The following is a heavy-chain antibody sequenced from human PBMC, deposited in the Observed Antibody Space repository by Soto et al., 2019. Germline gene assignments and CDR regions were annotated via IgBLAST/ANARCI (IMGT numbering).Heavy chain of an antibody. CDR2: IDSYSNFI. D-gene: IGHD3-22*01. CDR1: GFTFSRYS. V-gene: IGHV3-21*01. Sequence: GGSLRLSCAASGFTFSRYSMNWVRQAPGKGLEWVSSIDSYSNFIYYADSVKGRFTISRDNAKNSLYLQMNSLRAEDTAVYYCARVYYDSSGPLKYWGQGTLVTVSS. CDR3: ARVYYDSSGPLKY. J-gene: IGHJ4*02.